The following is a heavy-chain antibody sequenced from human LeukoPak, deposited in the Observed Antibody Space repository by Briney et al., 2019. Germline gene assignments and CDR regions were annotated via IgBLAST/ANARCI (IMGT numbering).Heavy chain of an antibody. J-gene: IGHJ4*02. CDR3: ASRVQLVFNY. CDR1: GFTFSDYW. D-gene: IGHD6-6*01. Sequence: SGGSLRLSCAASGFTFSDYWMHWVRQAPGKGLEWVSAISGSGGSTYYADSVKGRFTISRDNSKNTLYLQMNSLRAEDTAVYYCASRVQLVFNYWGQGTLVTVSS. V-gene: IGHV3-23*01. CDR2: ISGSGGST.